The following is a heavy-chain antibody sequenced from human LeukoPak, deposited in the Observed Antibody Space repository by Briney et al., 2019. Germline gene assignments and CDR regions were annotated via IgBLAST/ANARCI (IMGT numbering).Heavy chain of an antibody. V-gene: IGHV3-23*01. J-gene: IGHJ4*02. CDR3: AKDVGATMALDY. CDR2: ISGSGGST. D-gene: IGHD5-12*01. CDR1: GFTVSSNY. Sequence: GGSLRLSCAASGFTVSSNYMSWVRQAPGKGLEWVSAISGSGGSTYYADSVKGRFTISRDSSKSTLYLQMNSLRAEDTAVYYCAKDVGATMALDYWGQGTLVTVSS.